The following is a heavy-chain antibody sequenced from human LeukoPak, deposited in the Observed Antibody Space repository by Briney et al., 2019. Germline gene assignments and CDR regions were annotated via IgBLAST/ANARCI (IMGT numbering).Heavy chain of an antibody. CDR3: ARSYCGGDCYPFDY. CDR2: IIPIFGTA. J-gene: IGHJ4*02. D-gene: IGHD2-21*02. V-gene: IGHV1-69*06. Sequence: ASVKVSCKASGGTFSSHAISWVRQAPGQGLEWMGGIIPIFGTANYAQKFQGRVTITADKSTSTAYMELSSLRSEDTAVYYCARSYCGGDCYPFDYWGQGTLVTVSS. CDR1: GGTFSSHA.